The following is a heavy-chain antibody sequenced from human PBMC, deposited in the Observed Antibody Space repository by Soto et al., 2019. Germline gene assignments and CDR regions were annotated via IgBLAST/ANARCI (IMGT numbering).Heavy chain of an antibody. CDR3: ATVYNYYGSVF. CDR1: GSTFSHYG. V-gene: IGHV3-33*01. Sequence: QVQLVESGGGVVQPGTSLRLSCAASGSTFSHYGMHWVRQAPGKGLEWVAVVWYDGTTKFYPDSVKGRFTISRDNSNNTLYLQMNSLRVEDTAVYYCATVYNYYGSVFWGQGTLVTVSS. CDR2: VWYDGTTK. J-gene: IGHJ4*02. D-gene: IGHD3-10*01.